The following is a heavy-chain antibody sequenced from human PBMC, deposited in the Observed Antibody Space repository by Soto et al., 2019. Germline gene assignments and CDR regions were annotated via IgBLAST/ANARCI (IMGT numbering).Heavy chain of an antibody. J-gene: IGHJ4*02. D-gene: IGHD2-2*02. V-gene: IGHV1-69*02. CDR2: IIPIIGIA. Sequence: QVQLVQSGAEVKKPGSSVKVSCKASGGTFSSYTISWVRQAPGQGLEWMGRIIPIIGIANYAQKLQGRVTITAKKSTSTAYMELSSLRSEAAAVYYCAMEYCSSTSCYRDYWGPGTLVTVSS. CDR1: GGTFSSYT. CDR3: AMEYCSSTSCYRDY.